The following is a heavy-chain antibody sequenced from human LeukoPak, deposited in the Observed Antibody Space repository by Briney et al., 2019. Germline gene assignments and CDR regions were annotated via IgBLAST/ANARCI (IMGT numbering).Heavy chain of an antibody. D-gene: IGHD5-18*01. CDR1: GGSISSGGSS. V-gene: IGHV4-30-2*01. J-gene: IGHJ4*02. Sequence: SQTLSPTRAVSGGSISSGGSSWGWIRHPPGKGLEGFGYIYHSGRTYYNPSLKSRVTISVDRSKNQFSLKLSSVTAADTAVYYCARVAAMAYFDYWGQGTLVTVSS. CDR3: ARVAAMAYFDY. CDR2: IYHSGRT.